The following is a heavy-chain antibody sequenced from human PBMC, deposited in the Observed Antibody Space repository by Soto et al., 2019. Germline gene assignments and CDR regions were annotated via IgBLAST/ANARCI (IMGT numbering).Heavy chain of an antibody. V-gene: IGHV1-18*04. CDR1: GFTFSGFG. D-gene: IGHD5-18*01. CDR2: ITASNGNT. CDR3: ARGYSYGSYWYFDL. Sequence: QLQLVQSGTEVKNPGASVKVSCKASGFTFSGFGITWVRQAPGQGLEWMGWITASNGNTNYAQNLQGRVTMTTDTSTVPAYMELWRLRSDDTAVYYCARGYSYGSYWYFDLWGRGTLVTVSS. J-gene: IGHJ2*01.